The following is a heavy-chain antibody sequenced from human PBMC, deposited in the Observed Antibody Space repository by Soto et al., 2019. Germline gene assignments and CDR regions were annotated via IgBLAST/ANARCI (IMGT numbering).Heavy chain of an antibody. CDR1: GYSFTSYW. CDR2: IYPGDSDT. CDR3: ARHGVAAPDAPYYYYYGMDV. D-gene: IGHD6-13*01. V-gene: IGHV5-51*01. J-gene: IGHJ6*02. Sequence: GESLKISCKGSGYSFTSYWIGWVRQMPGKGLEWMGIIYPGDSDTRYSPSFQGQVTISADKSISTAYLQWSSLKASDTAMYYCARHGVAAPDAPYYYYYGMDVWGQGTTVTVSS.